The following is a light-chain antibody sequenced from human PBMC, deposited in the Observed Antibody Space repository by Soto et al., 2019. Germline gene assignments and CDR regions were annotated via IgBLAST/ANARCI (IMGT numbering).Light chain of an antibody. Sequence: DIVMTQTPLSSPVTLGQAASISCRSSQSLAHKDGNTYLSWFQQRPGQPPRLLIYKVSDRLSGVPDRVTGSGAGTDCTGKISRVEAEDVGFDYCMQDTLSSGTCGQGTKVDIK. J-gene: IGKJ1*01. CDR2: KVS. CDR3: MQDTLSSGT. V-gene: IGKV2-24*01. CDR1: QSLAHKDGNTY.